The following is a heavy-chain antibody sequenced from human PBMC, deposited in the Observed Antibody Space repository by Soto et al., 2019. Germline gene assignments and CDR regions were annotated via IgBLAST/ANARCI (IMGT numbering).Heavy chain of an antibody. CDR1: GGSISSSSYY. V-gene: IGHV4-39*01. CDR2: IYYSGST. D-gene: IGHD3-16*02. CDR3: ARRMITFGGVIVSDVDY. J-gene: IGHJ4*02. Sequence: QLQLQESGPGLVKPSETLSLTCTVSGGSISSSSYYWGWIRQPPGKGLEWIGSIYYSGSTYYNPSLKSRVTISVDTSKNQFSLKLSYVTAADTAVYYCARRMITFGGVIVSDVDYWGQGTLVTVSS.